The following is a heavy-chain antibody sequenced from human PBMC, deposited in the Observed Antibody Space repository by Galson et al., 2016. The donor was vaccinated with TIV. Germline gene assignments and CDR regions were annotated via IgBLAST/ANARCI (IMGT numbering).Heavy chain of an antibody. CDR3: VREVACGGACYYFDY. Sequence: SLRLSCAASGFTFDDYGVSWVRHAPGKGLEWVSSINWNGGATSYADSVKGRFTISRDNAKNFLYLQMNSLRAEDTAFYYCVREVACGGACYYFDYWGQGNLVTVSS. CDR1: GFTFDDYG. V-gene: IGHV3-20*04. J-gene: IGHJ4*02. CDR2: INWNGGAT. D-gene: IGHD2-21*02.